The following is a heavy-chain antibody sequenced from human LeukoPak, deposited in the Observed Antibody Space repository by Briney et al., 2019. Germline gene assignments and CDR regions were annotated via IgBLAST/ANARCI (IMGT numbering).Heavy chain of an antibody. D-gene: IGHD2-21*02. J-gene: IGHJ6*03. V-gene: IGHV3-23*01. Sequence: GRSLRLSCAASGFTFSSFAMSWVRQAPGKGLEWVSAISGSGGSTYYADSVKGPFTVSRDNSKNTLYLQMNSLRAENTAVYHCAKRGGLPPLDYYYYYMDVWGKGTTVTVSS. CDR1: GFTFSSFA. CDR3: AKRGGLPPLDYYYYYMDV. CDR2: ISGSGGST.